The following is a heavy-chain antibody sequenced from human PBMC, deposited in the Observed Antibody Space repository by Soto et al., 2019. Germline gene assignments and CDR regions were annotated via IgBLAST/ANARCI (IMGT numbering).Heavy chain of an antibody. J-gene: IGHJ4*02. CDR1: GYTFTSYA. Sequence: ASVNVSCKASGYTFTSYAMHWVRQAPGQRLEWMGWINAGNGNTKYSQKFQGRVTITRDTSASTAYMELNSLRVEDTAVYYCAKRPSGSGWSPFDSWGQGTLVTVSS. V-gene: IGHV1-3*01. D-gene: IGHD6-13*01. CDR2: INAGNGNT. CDR3: AKRPSGSGWSPFDS.